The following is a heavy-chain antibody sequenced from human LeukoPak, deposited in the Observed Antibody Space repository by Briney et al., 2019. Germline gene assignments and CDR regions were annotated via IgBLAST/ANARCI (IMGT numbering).Heavy chain of an antibody. J-gene: IGHJ4*02. CDR3: ARPRYSSSWAFDY. D-gene: IGHD6-13*01. Sequence: PSETLSLTCTVSGGSISSSSYYWGWIRQPPGKGLEWIGSIYYSGSTYYNPSLKSRVTISVDTSKNQFSLKLSSVTAADTAVYYCARPRYSSSWAFDYWGQGTLVTVSS. V-gene: IGHV4-39*01. CDR1: GGSISSSSYY. CDR2: IYYSGST.